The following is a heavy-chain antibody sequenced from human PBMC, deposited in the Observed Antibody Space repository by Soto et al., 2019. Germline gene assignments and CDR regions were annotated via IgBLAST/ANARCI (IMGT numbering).Heavy chain of an antibody. V-gene: IGHV1-3*01. CDR3: ARDSVYYDSSGYYYFDY. CDR2: INAGNGNT. J-gene: IGHJ4*02. Sequence: GASVKVSCKASGYTFTSYAMHWVRQAPGQRLEWMGWINAGNGNTKYSQKFQGRVTITRDTSASTAYMGLSSLRSEDTAVYYCARDSVYYDSSGYYYFDYWGQGTLVTVSS. D-gene: IGHD3-22*01. CDR1: GYTFTSYA.